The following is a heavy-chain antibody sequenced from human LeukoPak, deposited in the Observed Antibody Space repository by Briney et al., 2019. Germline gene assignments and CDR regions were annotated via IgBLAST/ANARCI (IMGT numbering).Heavy chain of an antibody. CDR1: GYTFTSYG. Sequence: ASVKVSRKASGYTFTSYGITWVRQAPGQGLEWMGWISGYNGNTNYAQKLQGRVTMTTDTSTSTAYMELRSLRSDDTAVYYCATDYGSGSYYYFQHWGQGTLVTVSS. CDR3: ATDYGSGSYYYFQH. V-gene: IGHV1-18*01. J-gene: IGHJ1*01. CDR2: ISGYNGNT. D-gene: IGHD3-10*01.